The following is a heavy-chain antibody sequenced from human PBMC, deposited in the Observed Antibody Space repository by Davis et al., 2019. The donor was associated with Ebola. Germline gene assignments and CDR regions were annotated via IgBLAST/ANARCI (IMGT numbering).Heavy chain of an antibody. J-gene: IGHJ5*02. CDR2: INPNSGGT. V-gene: IGHV1-2*06. Sequence: AASVKVPCKASGYTFTGYYMHWVRQAPGQGLEWMGRINPNSGGTNYAQKFQGRVTMTRDTSISTAYMELSRLRSDDTAVYYCARGAARPGTGFDPWGQGTLVTVSS. D-gene: IGHD6-6*01. CDR1: GYTFTGYY. CDR3: ARGAARPGTGFDP.